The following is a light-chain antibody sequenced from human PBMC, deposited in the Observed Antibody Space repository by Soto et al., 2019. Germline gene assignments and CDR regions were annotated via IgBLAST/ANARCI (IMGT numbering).Light chain of an antibody. CDR1: QSVGTN. V-gene: IGKV3-15*01. CDR2: GAA. Sequence: EIVMTQSPVILSVSPGERATLSCRASQSVGTNLARYQQKPGQAPRLLISGAATRATGIPARFSGRGSGTEFTLTVSSLQSEDFAVYYCQQYNNWPRTFGQGTKVEIK. J-gene: IGKJ1*01. CDR3: QQYNNWPRT.